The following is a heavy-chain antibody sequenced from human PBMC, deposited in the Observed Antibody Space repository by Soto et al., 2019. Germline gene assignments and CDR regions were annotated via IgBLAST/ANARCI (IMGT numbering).Heavy chain of an antibody. CDR1: GFTFSSYA. Sequence: QVQLVESGGGVVQPGRSLRLSCAASGFTFSSYAMHWVRQAPGKGLEWVAVISYDGSNKYYADSVKGRFTISRDNSKNTLYLQINSLRAEDTAVYYCARDRTAAAFDYWGQGTLVTVSS. D-gene: IGHD6-13*01. CDR2: ISYDGSNK. J-gene: IGHJ4*02. V-gene: IGHV3-30-3*01. CDR3: ARDRTAAAFDY.